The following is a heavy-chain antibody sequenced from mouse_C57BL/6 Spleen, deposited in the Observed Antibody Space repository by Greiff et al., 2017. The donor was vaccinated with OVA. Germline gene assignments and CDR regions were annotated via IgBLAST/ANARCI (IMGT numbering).Heavy chain of an antibody. CDR3: SRSDYYCSSYFDY. V-gene: IGHV5-17*01. J-gene: IGHJ2*01. CDR2: ISSGSSTT. Sequence: VQLKESGGGLVKPGGSLKLSCAASGFTFSDYGMHWVRQTPEKGLEWVAYISSGSSTTYYADKVKGRFTLTRDQAKNTLFLQMTSLRSEDTAVNNSSRSDYYCSSYFDYWGQGTTLTVSS. CDR1: GFTFSDYG. D-gene: IGHD1-1*01.